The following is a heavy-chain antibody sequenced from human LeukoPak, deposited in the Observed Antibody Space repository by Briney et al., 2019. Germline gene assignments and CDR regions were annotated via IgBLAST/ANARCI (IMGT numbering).Heavy chain of an antibody. Sequence: ASVKVSCKASGYTFTSYYMHWVRQAPGQGLEWMGIINLSGGSTSYAQKFQGRVTMTRDTSTSTVYMELSSLRSEDTAVYYCARDRGRVGATDAFDIWGQGTMVTVSS. J-gene: IGHJ3*02. D-gene: IGHD1-26*01. CDR1: GYTFTSYY. V-gene: IGHV1-46*01. CDR3: ARDRGRVGATDAFDI. CDR2: INLSGGST.